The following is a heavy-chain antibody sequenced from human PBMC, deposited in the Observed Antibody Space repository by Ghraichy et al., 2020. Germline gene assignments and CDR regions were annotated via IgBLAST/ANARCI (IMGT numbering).Heavy chain of an antibody. Sequence: GSLRLSCAASGFLFSSYAMSWVRQAPGKGLEWVSFISGSGGTTFYTDSVRGRFTISRDNSKNIVHLQINSLRAEDTAVYFCAKGRGYTDSSGYRALDVWGQGTTVTVFS. CDR1: GFLFSSYA. V-gene: IGHV3-23*01. D-gene: IGHD3-22*01. CDR2: ISGSGGTT. CDR3: AKGRGYTDSSGYRALDV. J-gene: IGHJ6*02.